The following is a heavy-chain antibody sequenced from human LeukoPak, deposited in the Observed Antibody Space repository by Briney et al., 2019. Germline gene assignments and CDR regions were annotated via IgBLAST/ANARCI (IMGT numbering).Heavy chain of an antibody. V-gene: IGHV3-49*03. J-gene: IGHJ5*02. D-gene: IGHD3-16*02. Sequence: PGGSLRLSCAASGFTFGDYAMSWFRQAPGKGLEWVGFIRSKAYGGTTEYAASVKGRFTISRDDSKSIAYLQMNSLKTEDTAVYYCTREYDYIWGSYLLNWFDPWGQGTLVTVSS. CDR3: TREYDYIWGSYLLNWFDP. CDR2: IRSKAYGGTT. CDR1: GFTFGDYA.